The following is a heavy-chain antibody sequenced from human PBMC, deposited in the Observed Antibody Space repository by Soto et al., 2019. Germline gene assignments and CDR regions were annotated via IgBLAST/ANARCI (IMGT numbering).Heavy chain of an antibody. Sequence: GGSLRLSCTASEFTFGDYAMSWFRQAPGKGLEWVGFIRSKAYGGTTEYAASVKGRFTISRDDSKSIAYLQMNSLKTEDTAVYYCTRPIIAVAALSGFDPWGRGTLVTVSS. CDR1: EFTFGDYA. CDR2: IRSKAYGGTT. J-gene: IGHJ5*02. CDR3: TRPIIAVAALSGFDP. V-gene: IGHV3-49*03. D-gene: IGHD6-19*01.